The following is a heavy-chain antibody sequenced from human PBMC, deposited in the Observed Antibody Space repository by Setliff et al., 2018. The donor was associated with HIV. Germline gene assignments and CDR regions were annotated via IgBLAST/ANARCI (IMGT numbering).Heavy chain of an antibody. V-gene: IGHV3-13*01. J-gene: IGHJ6*02. CDR1: GFTFSSYD. CDR2: IGIAGDA. CDR3: ARRGESTGSWFSSWYSYDMDV. Sequence: PGGSLRLSCAASGFTFSSYDMQWVRQAPGKGLEWVSAIGIAGDAYYAGSVKGRFTISRENAKNSLYLHMNSLTAADTAVYYCARRGESTGSWFSSWYSYDMDVWGQGTTVTVSS. D-gene: IGHD2-15*01.